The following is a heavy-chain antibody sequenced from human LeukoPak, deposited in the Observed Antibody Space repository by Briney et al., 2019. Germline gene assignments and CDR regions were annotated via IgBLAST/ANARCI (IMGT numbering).Heavy chain of an antibody. V-gene: IGHV3-23*01. CDR1: GFTFGSYA. J-gene: IGHJ3*02. D-gene: IGHD6-19*01. CDR2: ISGSGGST. Sequence: PGRSLRLSRAASGFTFGSYAMSCVSQDPGKGLEWVSGISGSGGSTSYAASVKGRFTFSRDNSKNTRYLQMNSLGAYYTAVYYCARGWPYAFDIWGQGTMVTVSS. CDR3: ARGWPYAFDI.